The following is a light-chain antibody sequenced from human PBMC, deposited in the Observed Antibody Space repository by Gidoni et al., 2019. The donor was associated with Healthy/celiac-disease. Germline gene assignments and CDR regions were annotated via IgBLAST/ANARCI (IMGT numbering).Light chain of an antibody. Sequence: EIVLTQSPATLSLSPGDRATLSCRASQSVSSYLAWYQQKPGQAPRLLIYDASNRATGIPARFRGSGSGTDFTLTISSLEPEDFAVYYCQQRSNWPPMYTFGQGTKLEIK. J-gene: IGKJ2*01. CDR1: QSVSSY. CDR2: DAS. CDR3: QQRSNWPPMYT. V-gene: IGKV3-11*01.